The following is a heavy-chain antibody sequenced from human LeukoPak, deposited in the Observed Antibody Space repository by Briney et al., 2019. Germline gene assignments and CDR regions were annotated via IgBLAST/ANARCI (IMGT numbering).Heavy chain of an antibody. J-gene: IGHJ4*02. Sequence: GESLKISCAASGFTFSSYAMHWVRQAPGKGLEWVAVISYDGSNKYYADSVKGRFTISRDNSKNTLYLQMNSLRAEDTAVYYCARDRDGYNLSWGQGTLVTVSS. CDR3: ARDRDGYNLS. D-gene: IGHD5-24*01. V-gene: IGHV3-30*04. CDR2: ISYDGSNK. CDR1: GFTFSSYA.